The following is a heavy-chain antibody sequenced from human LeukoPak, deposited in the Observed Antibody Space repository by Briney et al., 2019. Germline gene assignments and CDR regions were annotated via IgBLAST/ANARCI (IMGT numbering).Heavy chain of an antibody. J-gene: IGHJ4*02. V-gene: IGHV4-4*07. Sequence: PSETLSLTCTVSGDPISTYYWSWIRQPAGKGLEWIGRMYTSGSTNYNPSLKSRVTMSVDTSKNQFSLKLSSVTAADTAVYFCAGSGLSGVNFDLWGQGTLVTVSS. CDR3: AGSGLSGVNFDL. CDR1: GDPISTYY. CDR2: MYTSGST. D-gene: IGHD3-10*01.